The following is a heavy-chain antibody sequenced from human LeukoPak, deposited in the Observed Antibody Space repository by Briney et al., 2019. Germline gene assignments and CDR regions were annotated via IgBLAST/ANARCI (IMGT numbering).Heavy chain of an antibody. CDR1: GGSISSYY. CDR2: IYYSGSA. D-gene: IGHD6-13*01. J-gene: IGHJ5*02. Sequence: SETLSLTCTVSGGSISSYYWSWIRQPPGKGLEWIGYIYYSGSANYNPSLKSRVTISVDTSKNQFSLKLSSVTAADTAVYYCARWDSSSWYYWFDPWGQGTLVTVSS. CDR3: ARWDSSSWYYWFDP. V-gene: IGHV4-59*08.